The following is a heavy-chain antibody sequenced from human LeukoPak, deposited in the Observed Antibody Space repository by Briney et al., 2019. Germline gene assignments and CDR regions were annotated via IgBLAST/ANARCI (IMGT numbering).Heavy chain of an antibody. J-gene: IGHJ4*02. CDR1: GYTFTSYY. CDR3: ARASDYYYDSSGHFDY. D-gene: IGHD3-22*01. V-gene: IGHV1-46*01. Sequence: ASVKVSCKASGYTFTSYYMHWVRQAPGQGLEWMGIINPSGGSTSYAQKFQGRVTMTRDTSTGTVYMELSSLRSEDTAVYYCARASDYYYDSSGHFDYWGQGTLVTVSS. CDR2: INPSGGST.